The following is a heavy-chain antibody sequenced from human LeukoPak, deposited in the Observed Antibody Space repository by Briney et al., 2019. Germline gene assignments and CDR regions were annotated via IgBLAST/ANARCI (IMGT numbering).Heavy chain of an antibody. V-gene: IGHV3-23*01. CDR1: GFTFRSYA. Sequence: PGGSLRLSCAGSGFTFRSYAMSWVRQSPVKGLEWVSAISDSGDGTYYADSVKARFTISRDNSKNTVYLEMNSLRAEDTAVYYCAKDLPQWSGYYDSSGSPDYWGQGTLVTVSS. D-gene: IGHD3-22*01. CDR3: AKDLPQWSGYYDSSGSPDY. CDR2: ISDSGDGT. J-gene: IGHJ4*02.